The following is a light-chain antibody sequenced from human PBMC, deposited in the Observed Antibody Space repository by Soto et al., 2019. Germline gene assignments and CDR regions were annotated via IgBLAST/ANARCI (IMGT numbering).Light chain of an antibody. Sequence: QSALTQPASVSGSPGQSITISCTGTSSDVGGYNYVSWYQQHPGKAPKLMIYEVSNRPSGVSNRFSGSKSVNTASLTISGLQAEDEADYYCTSYTSSVTLIFGGGTKLTVL. J-gene: IGLJ2*01. CDR3: TSYTSSVTLI. CDR2: EVS. CDR1: SSDVGGYNY. V-gene: IGLV2-14*01.